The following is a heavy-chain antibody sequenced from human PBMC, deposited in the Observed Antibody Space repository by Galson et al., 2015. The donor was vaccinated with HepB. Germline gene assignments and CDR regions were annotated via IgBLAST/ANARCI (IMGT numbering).Heavy chain of an antibody. D-gene: IGHD3-9*01. CDR1: GFTFSSYG. V-gene: IGHV3-30*03. Sequence: SLRLSCAASGFTFSSYGMHWVRQAPGKGLEWVAVISYDGSNKYYADSVKGRFTISRDNSKNTLYLQMNSLRAEDTAVYYCATDAAWGDGLRYFDWLLYSTTRLGDYWGQGTLVTVSS. CDR2: ISYDGSNK. J-gene: IGHJ4*02. CDR3: ATDAAWGDGLRYFDWLLYSTTRLGDY.